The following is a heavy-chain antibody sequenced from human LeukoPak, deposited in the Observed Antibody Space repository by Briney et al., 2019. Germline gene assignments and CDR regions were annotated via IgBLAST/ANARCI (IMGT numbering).Heavy chain of an antibody. CDR2: ISGSGKTL. J-gene: IGHJ4*02. CDR3: ARSSGDPNYFDSSAYIVNYFDY. CDR1: GFTFSTYE. Sequence: PGGSLRLSCAASGFTFSTYEMNWVRQAPGKGLEWVSYISGSGKTLNYADSVKGRFTISRDSARNSLYLQMNSLRPEDTAVYYCARSSGDPNYFDSSAYIVNYFDYWGQGTLVTVSS. D-gene: IGHD3-22*01. V-gene: IGHV3-48*03.